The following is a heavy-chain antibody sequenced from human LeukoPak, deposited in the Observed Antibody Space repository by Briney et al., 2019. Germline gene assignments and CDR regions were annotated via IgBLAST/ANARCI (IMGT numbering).Heavy chain of an antibody. CDR1: GFTFSNAW. Sequence: TGGSLRLSCAASGFTFSNAWMSWVRQAPGKGLEWVGRIKSKTDGGTTDYVAPVKGRFTISRDDSKNTLYLQMNSLKTEDTAVYYCARAPGCVGNLPDYWGQGILVSVSS. D-gene: IGHD4-23*01. J-gene: IGHJ4*02. CDR2: IKSKTDGGTT. CDR3: ARAPGCVGNLPDY. V-gene: IGHV3-15*01.